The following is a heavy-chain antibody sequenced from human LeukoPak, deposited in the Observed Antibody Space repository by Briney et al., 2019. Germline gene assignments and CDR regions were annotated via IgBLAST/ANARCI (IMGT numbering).Heavy chain of an antibody. V-gene: IGHV1-58*01. CDR2: IVVGSGNT. J-gene: IGHJ6*02. CDR3: ATDPGEIVPAAKGPRGDYCYGMDV. D-gene: IGHD2-2*01. Sequence: ASVKVSCKASGFTFTSSAVQWVRQARGQRLEWIGWIVVGSGNTNYAQKFQERVTITRDMSTSTAYMELSSLRSEDTAVYYCATDPGEIVPAAKGPRGDYCYGMDVWGQGTTVTVSS. CDR1: GFTFTSSA.